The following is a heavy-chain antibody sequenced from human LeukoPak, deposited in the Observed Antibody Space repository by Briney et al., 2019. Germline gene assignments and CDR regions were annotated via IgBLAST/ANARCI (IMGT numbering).Heavy chain of an antibody. Sequence: SETLSLTCTVSGGSINSYYWGWIRQPPGKGLEWIGYIYYSGSTNYNTSLKSRVTISVDTSKNQFSLKLRSVTAADTAVYYCARHATTYRLNWFDSWGQGTLVTVSS. J-gene: IGHJ5*01. CDR1: GGSINSYY. CDR2: IYYSGST. CDR3: ARHATTYRLNWFDS. D-gene: IGHD2/OR15-2a*01. V-gene: IGHV4-59*08.